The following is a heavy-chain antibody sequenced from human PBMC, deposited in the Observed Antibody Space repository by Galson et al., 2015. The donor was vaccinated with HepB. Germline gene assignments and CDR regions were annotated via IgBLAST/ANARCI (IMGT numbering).Heavy chain of an antibody. CDR3: AGGGMATVCGPTFDY. V-gene: IGHV1-18*01. Sequence: SVKVSCKASGYTFSRYAINWVRQAPGQGLEWMGWISGYNGTTNYAQKFQGRVSMTTDTSTRTAYMELRSLRSDDTAVYYCAGGGMATVCGPTFDYWGQGTLVTVSS. CDR2: ISGYNGTT. CDR1: GYTFSRYA. J-gene: IGHJ4*02. D-gene: IGHD5-24*01.